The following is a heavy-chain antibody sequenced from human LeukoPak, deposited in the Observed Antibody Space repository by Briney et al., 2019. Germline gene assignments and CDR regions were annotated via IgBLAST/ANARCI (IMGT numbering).Heavy chain of an antibody. D-gene: IGHD1-1*01. Sequence: GGSLRLSCAASGVTFDDYAMHWVRQAPGKGLEWVSGISWNSGSIGYADSVKGRFTISRDNAKNSLYLQMNSLRAEDTALYYCAKDRIQRPEGLFDYWGQGTLVTVSS. V-gene: IGHV3-9*01. J-gene: IGHJ4*02. CDR2: ISWNSGSI. CDR3: AKDRIQRPEGLFDY. CDR1: GVTFDDYA.